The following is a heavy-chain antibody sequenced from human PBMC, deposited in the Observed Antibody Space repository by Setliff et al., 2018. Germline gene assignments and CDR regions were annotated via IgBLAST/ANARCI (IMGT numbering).Heavy chain of an antibody. CDR1: GFLFDDYA. Sequence: LSCAASGFLFDDYAMAWVRQVPGKGLEWVGRSRNKANTYTIAYAASVEGRFTISRDDSENSVYLEMNRLKTDDTAVYYCARSPAFDYWGQGTLVTVSS. J-gene: IGHJ4*02. CDR3: ARSPAFDY. D-gene: IGHD2-15*01. CDR2: SRNKANTYTI. V-gene: IGHV3-72*01.